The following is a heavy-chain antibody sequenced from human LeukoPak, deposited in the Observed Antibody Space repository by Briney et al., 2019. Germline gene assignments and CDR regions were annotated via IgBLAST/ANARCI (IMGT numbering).Heavy chain of an antibody. V-gene: IGHV1-18*04. J-gene: IGHJ5*02. D-gene: IGHD3-10*01. CDR1: GYTFTSYG. Sequence: GASVKVSCKASGYTFTSYGISGVRQAPGQGLEWMGWISAYNGNTNYAQKLQGRVTMTTDTYTSTAYMELRSLRSDDTAVYYCAREGPSITMVRGVTPMDWFDPWGQGTLVTVSS. CDR2: ISAYNGNT. CDR3: AREGPSITMVRGVTPMDWFDP.